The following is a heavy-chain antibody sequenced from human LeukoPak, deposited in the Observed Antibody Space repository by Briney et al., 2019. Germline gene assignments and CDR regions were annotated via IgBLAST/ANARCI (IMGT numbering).Heavy chain of an antibody. CDR3: AGRGSGVFDP. D-gene: IGHD2-15*01. V-gene: IGHV4-30-2*01. Sequence: SETLSLTCAVSGGSISSGGYSWSWVRQPPGKGLEWIGYIYHSGSTYYNPSLKSRVTISVDRSKNQFSLKLSSVTAADTAVYYCAGRGSGVFDPWGQGTLVTVSS. CDR1: GGSISSGGYS. CDR2: IYHSGST. J-gene: IGHJ5*02.